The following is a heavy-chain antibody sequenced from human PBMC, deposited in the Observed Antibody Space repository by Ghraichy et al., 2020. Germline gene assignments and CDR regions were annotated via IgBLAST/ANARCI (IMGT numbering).Heavy chain of an antibody. CDR2: IYYSGST. V-gene: IGHV4-59*01. CDR1: GGSISSYY. J-gene: IGHJ5*02. CDR3: ARGGDFWSGLVGVDAGWFDP. D-gene: IGHD3-3*01. Sequence: SETLSLTCTVSGGSISSYYWSWIRQPPGKGLEWIGYIYYSGSTNYNPSLKSRVTISVDTSKNQFSLKLSSVTAADTAVYYCARGGDFWSGLVGVDAGWFDPWGQGTLVTVSS.